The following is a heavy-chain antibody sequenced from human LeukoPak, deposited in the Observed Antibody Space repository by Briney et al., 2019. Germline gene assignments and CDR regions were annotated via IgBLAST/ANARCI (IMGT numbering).Heavy chain of an antibody. CDR1: GFTFSSYA. CDR2: ISGSGGST. Sequence: GGSLRLSRAASGFTFSSYAMSWVRQAPGKGLEWVSAISGSGGSTYYADSVKGRFTISRDNSKNTLYLQMNSLRAEDTAVYYCAKDLQSITMIVVVMGDYWGQGTLVTVSS. V-gene: IGHV3-23*01. CDR3: AKDLQSITMIVVVMGDY. D-gene: IGHD3-22*01. J-gene: IGHJ4*02.